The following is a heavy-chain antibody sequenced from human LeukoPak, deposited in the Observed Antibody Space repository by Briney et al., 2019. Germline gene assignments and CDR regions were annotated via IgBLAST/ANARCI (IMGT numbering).Heavy chain of an antibody. Sequence: SETLSLTCTVSGGSISSSSYYWGWIRQPPGKGLEWIGSIYYSGSTCYNPSLKSRVTISVDTSKNQFSLKLSSVTAADTAVYYCARSQYCSGGSCYSISGFDAFDIWGQGTMVTVSS. J-gene: IGHJ3*02. CDR2: IYYSGST. D-gene: IGHD2-15*01. CDR3: ARSQYCSGGSCYSISGFDAFDI. V-gene: IGHV4-39*01. CDR1: GGSISSSSYY.